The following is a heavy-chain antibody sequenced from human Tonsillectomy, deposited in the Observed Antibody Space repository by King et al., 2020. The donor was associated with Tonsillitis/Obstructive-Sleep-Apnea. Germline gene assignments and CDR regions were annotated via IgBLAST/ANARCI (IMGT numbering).Heavy chain of an antibody. J-gene: IGHJ6*03. CDR1: GGSITNYY. Sequence: QLQESGPGLVKPSETLSLTCTVSGGSITNYYCSWLRQPPGKGLEWIGYIYYRGSTNYNPSLKSRLTMSVDTSKNQFSLKLSSVTAADTAVYYCARLSYENYYYYYMDVWGKGTTVTVSS. CDR3: ARLSYENYYYYYMDV. CDR2: IYYRGST. D-gene: IGHD3-3*01. V-gene: IGHV4-59*08.